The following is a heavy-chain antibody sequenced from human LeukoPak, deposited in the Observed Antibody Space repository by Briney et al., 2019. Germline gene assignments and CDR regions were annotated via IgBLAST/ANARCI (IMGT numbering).Heavy chain of an antibody. Sequence: ASVKVSCKASGYTSSSYFMNWVRQAPGQGLEWMGIFNPSSDTTTYAQKFQARITMTRDTSTSTVYMELSNLRSDDTAVYFCARDGSGPGDYWGQGTLVTVSS. CDR2: FNPSSDTT. CDR3: ARDGSGPGDY. J-gene: IGHJ4*02. V-gene: IGHV1-46*01. D-gene: IGHD6-19*01. CDR1: GYTSSSYF.